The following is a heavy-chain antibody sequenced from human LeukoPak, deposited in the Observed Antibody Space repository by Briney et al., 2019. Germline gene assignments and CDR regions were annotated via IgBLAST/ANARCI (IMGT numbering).Heavy chain of an antibody. D-gene: IGHD2-15*01. CDR1: GFSFSAYG. CDR3: AKPTRGSGGSFLIDY. CDR2: IWDDGSYT. J-gene: IGHJ4*02. Sequence: PGRSLRLSCAASGFSFSAYGMHWVRQSPGKGLEWLAVIWDDGSYTYSADSVKGRFTISRDNAKNTLYLQLNSLRAEDTAVYYCAKPTRGSGGSFLIDYWGQGTLVSVSS. V-gene: IGHV3-33*06.